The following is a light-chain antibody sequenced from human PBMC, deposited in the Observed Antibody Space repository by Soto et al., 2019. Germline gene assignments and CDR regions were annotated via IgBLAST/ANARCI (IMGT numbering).Light chain of an antibody. J-gene: IGLJ1*01. CDR1: SSDVGLYDY. V-gene: IGLV2-8*01. Sequence: ALTQPPSASGSPGQSVTISCTGTSSDVGLYDYVSWYQQHPGKVPKLLIYEVTQRPSGVPDRFSGSKSGNTASLTVSGLQAEDEADYYCSSYGGNSNYVFGTGTKVTVL. CDR2: EVT. CDR3: SSYGGNSNYV.